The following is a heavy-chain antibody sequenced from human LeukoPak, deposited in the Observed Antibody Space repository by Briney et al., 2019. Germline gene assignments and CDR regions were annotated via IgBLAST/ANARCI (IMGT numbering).Heavy chain of an antibody. V-gene: IGHV3-48*03. CDR2: TSRGGSDI. J-gene: IGHJ6*02. Sequence: PGGSLRLSCAPSGFTFSNHEMNWVRQAPGKGLEWVAYTSRGGSDISYADSVKGRFTISTDNAKNSLYLQMNSLRAEDTAVYYCASAQGSSTSLYYGMDVWGQGTTVTVSS. CDR1: GFTFSNHE. D-gene: IGHD2-2*01. CDR3: ASAQGSSTSLYYGMDV.